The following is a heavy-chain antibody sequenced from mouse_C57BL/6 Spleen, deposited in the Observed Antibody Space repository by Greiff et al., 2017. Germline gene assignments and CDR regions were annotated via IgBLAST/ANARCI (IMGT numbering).Heavy chain of an antibody. CDR3: ARDGGYVRYFDV. V-gene: IGHV2-2*01. CDR2: IWNGGST. J-gene: IGHJ1*03. CDR1: GFSLTSYG. D-gene: IGHD2-3*01. Sequence: QVQLKQSGPGLVQPSQSLSITCTASGFSLTSYGVHWVRQSPGQGLEWLGVIWNGGSTEYKTALIYGLSISKDKSKSQVFFKMSSLQADDTAVYCCARDGGYVRYFDVWGTGTTVTVSS.